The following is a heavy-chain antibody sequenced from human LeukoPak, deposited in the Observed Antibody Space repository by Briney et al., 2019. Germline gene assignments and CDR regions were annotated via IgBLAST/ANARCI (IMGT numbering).Heavy chain of an antibody. J-gene: IGHJ4*02. Sequence: ASVKVSCKASGYTFTGYYMHWVRQAPGQGLEWMGCINPNSGGTNYAQKFQGRVTMTRDTSISTAYMELSRLRSDDTAVYYCARGEYNWNEVGVDYWGQGTLVTVSS. D-gene: IGHD1-1*01. V-gene: IGHV1-2*02. CDR3: ARGEYNWNEVGVDY. CDR2: INPNSGGT. CDR1: GYTFTGYY.